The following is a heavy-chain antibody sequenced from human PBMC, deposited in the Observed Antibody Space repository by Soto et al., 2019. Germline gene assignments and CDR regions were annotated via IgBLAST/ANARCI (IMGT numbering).Heavy chain of an antibody. J-gene: IGHJ6*02. CDR3: ARGNVPSTVNNYYYGMDV. D-gene: IGHD4-4*01. V-gene: IGHV3-74*01. CDR2: INSDGSST. Sequence: PGGSLRLSCAASGFTFSSYWMHWVRQAPGKGLVWVSRINSDGSSTSYADSVKGRFTTSRDNAKNTLYLQMNSLRAEDTAVYYCARGNVPSTVNNYYYGMDVWGQGTTVTVSS. CDR1: GFTFSSYW.